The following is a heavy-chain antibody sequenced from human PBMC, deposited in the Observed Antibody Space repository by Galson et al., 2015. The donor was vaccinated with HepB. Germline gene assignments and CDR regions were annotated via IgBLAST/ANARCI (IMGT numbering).Heavy chain of an antibody. Sequence: LRLSCAASGFTFSSYGMHWVRQAPGKGLEWVAVIWYDGSNKYYADSVKGRFTISRDNSKNTLYLQMNSLRAEDTAVYYCARDRNYYDSSGYYDSGYFDYWGQGTLVTVSS. V-gene: IGHV3-33*01. D-gene: IGHD3-22*01. CDR3: ARDRNYYDSSGYYDSGYFDY. CDR1: GFTFSSYG. CDR2: IWYDGSNK. J-gene: IGHJ4*02.